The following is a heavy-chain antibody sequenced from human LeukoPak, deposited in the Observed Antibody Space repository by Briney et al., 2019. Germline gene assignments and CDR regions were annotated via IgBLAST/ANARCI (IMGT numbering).Heavy chain of an antibody. CDR2: VSSSATTASTK. Sequence: GGSLRLSCAASRITFSDYYMSWIRQAPGKGLEWVSYVSSSATTASTKYYADSVKGRFTISRDNAKNSLYLQMNSLRAEDTAVYYCAGTDYYDSSGYYFDLWGQGTLVTVSS. J-gene: IGHJ4*02. CDR3: AGTDYYDSSGYYFDL. CDR1: RITFSDYY. V-gene: IGHV3-11*01. D-gene: IGHD3-22*01.